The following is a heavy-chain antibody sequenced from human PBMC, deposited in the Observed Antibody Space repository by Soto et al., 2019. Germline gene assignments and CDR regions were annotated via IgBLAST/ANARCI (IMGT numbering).Heavy chain of an antibody. CDR2: INPDNGNT. J-gene: IGHJ5*02. CDR3: ARGIATGQLDP. Sequence: ASVKVSCKASGYTFTRYTMNWVRQAPAQRIEWMGWINPDNGNTKSSQKFQDRVIITRDTSASTAYMDLSSLRSEDTAVYYCARGIATGQLDPWGQGTLVTVSS. V-gene: IGHV1-3*01. CDR1: GYTFTRYT. D-gene: IGHD2-15*01.